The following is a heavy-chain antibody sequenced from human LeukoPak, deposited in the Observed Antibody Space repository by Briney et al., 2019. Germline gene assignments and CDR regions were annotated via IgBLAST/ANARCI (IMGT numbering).Heavy chain of an antibody. Sequence: PGGSLRLSCAASGFTFSSYWMHWVRQAPGKGLVWVSRINSDGSSTSYADSMKGRFTISRDNAKNTLYLQMNSLRAEDTAVYYCARGYYYDSSGYFAGVCWGQGTLVTVSS. CDR2: INSDGSST. CDR3: ARGYYYDSSGYFAGVC. J-gene: IGHJ4*02. CDR1: GFTFSSYW. D-gene: IGHD3-22*01. V-gene: IGHV3-74*01.